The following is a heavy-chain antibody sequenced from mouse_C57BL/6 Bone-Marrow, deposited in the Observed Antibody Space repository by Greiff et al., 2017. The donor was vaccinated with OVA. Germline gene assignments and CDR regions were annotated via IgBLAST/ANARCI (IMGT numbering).Heavy chain of an antibody. CDR2: INPNNGGT. D-gene: IGHD2-2*01. V-gene: IGHV1-26*01. CDR3: ANKGEGYPYYFDY. CDR1: GYTFTDYY. J-gene: IGHJ2*01. Sequence: EVQLQQSGPELVKPGASVKISCKASGYTFTDYYMNWVKQSHGKSLEWIGDINPNNGGTSYNQKFKGKATLTVDKSSSTAYMELRSLTSEDSAVYYCANKGEGYPYYFDYWGQGTTLTVSS.